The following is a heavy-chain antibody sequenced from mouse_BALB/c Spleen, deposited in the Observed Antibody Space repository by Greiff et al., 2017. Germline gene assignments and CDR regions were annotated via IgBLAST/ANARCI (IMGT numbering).Heavy chain of an antibody. CDR3: ARGESFAY. CDR1: GFTFSSYA. V-gene: IGHV5-6-5*01. CDR2: ISSGGST. J-gene: IGHJ3*01. Sequence: EVKLMESGGGLVKPGGSLKLSCAASGFTFSSYAMSWVRQTPEKRLEWVASISSGGSTYYPDSVKGRFTISRDNARNILYLQMSSLRSEDTAMYYCARGESFAYWGQGTLVTVSA.